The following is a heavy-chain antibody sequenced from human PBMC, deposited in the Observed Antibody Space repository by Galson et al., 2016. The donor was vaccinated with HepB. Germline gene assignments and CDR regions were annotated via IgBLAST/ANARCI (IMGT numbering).Heavy chain of an antibody. CDR1: GLSFSNAW. CDR2: IKSESDGGTT. J-gene: IGHJ4*02. D-gene: IGHD3-9*01. CDR3: TTDINILTGYFREKVIAMGLVDY. Sequence: SLRLSCAASGLSFSNAWMSWVRQAPGKGLEWVGRIKSESDGGTTDYAAPVYGRFTISRDDSKNTLYLQMNSLKTEDTAVYYCTTDINILTGYFREKVIAMGLVDYWGQGTLVTVSS. V-gene: IGHV3-15*01.